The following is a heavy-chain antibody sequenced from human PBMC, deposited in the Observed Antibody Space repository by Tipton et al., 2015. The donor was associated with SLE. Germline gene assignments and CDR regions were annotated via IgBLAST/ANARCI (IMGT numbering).Heavy chain of an antibody. V-gene: IGHV4-30-4*01. CDR3: AKNSGSYYFDD. CDR2: IFYSGST. J-gene: IGHJ4*02. CDR1: GGSISSGEHY. D-gene: IGHD3-10*01. Sequence: TLSLTCTVSGGSISSGEHYWSWIRQPPGKGLEWIGYIFYSGSTYYNPSLKSRVTISVDTSKNQFSLKLNSVTAADTAVYYCAKNSGSYYFDDWGQGTLVTVSS.